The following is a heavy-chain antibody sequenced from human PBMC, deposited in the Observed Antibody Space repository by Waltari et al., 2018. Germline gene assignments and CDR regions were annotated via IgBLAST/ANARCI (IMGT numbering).Heavy chain of an antibody. V-gene: IGHV3-48*03. Sequence: EVQLVESGGGLVQPGGSLRLSCAASGFTFRSYEMNWVRQAPGKGLEWVSYISSSGSTIYYADSVKGRFTISRDNAKNSLYLQMNSLRAEDTAVYYCARDQSPNIVVVVAARDVYYYYGMDVWGQGTTVTV. D-gene: IGHD2-15*01. J-gene: IGHJ6*02. CDR2: ISSSGSTI. CDR1: GFTFRSYE. CDR3: ARDQSPNIVVVVAARDVYYYYGMDV.